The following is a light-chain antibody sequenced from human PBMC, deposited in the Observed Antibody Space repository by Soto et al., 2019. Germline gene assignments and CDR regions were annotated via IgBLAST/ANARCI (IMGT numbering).Light chain of an antibody. CDR2: DAS. Sequence: EIVLTQTPATLSSSSGDRATLSCRDSQSGSSYVAWHQQKPGQAPRLLICDASNRATGLPARFSGSGSGTDFTLTISRLEPEDFAVYYCQQYGSSGTFGQGTKVDIK. J-gene: IGKJ1*01. CDR3: QQYGSSGT. V-gene: IGKV3-11*01. CDR1: QSGSSY.